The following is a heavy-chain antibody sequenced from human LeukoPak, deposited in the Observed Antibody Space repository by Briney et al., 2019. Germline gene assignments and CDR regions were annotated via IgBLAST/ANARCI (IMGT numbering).Heavy chain of an antibody. D-gene: IGHD3-22*01. CDR2: INPNSGGT. Sequence: ASVKVSCKASGYTFTGYYMHWVRQAPGQGLEWMGRINPNSGGTNDAQKFQGRVTMTRETSISTAYMELSRLRSDDTAVYYCARVGDSSGYYSDYWGQGTLVTVSS. V-gene: IGHV1-2*06. CDR1: GYTFTGYY. CDR3: ARVGDSSGYYSDY. J-gene: IGHJ4*02.